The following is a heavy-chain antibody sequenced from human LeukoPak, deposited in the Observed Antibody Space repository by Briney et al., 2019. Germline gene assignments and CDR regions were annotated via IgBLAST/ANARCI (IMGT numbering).Heavy chain of an antibody. CDR2: INHSGST. V-gene: IGHV4-34*01. D-gene: IGHD1-14*01. CDR3: ARRTHNNAGYYYYYYMDV. CDR1: GGSFSGYY. J-gene: IGHJ6*03. Sequence: PSETLSLTCAVYGGSFSGYYWSWIRQPPGEGLEWIGEINHSGSTNYNPSLKSRVTISVDTSKNQFSLKLSSVTAADTAVYYCARRTHNNAGYYYYYYMDVWGKGTTVTVSS.